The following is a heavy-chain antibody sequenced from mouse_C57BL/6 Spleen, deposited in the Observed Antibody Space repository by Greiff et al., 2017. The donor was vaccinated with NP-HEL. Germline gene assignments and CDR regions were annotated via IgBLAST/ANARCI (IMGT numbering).Heavy chain of an antibody. CDR2: ISDGCSYT. D-gene: IGHD3-3*01. V-gene: IGHV5-4*01. CDR3: ARESGTEDFDY. Sequence: EVQVVESGGGLVKPGGSLKLSCAASGFTFSSYAMSWVRQTPDKRLEWVATISDGCSYTYYPDNVKGRFTISRDNAKNNLYLQMSHLKSEDTAMYYCARESGTEDFDYWGQGTTLTVSS. CDR1: GFTFSSYA. J-gene: IGHJ2*01.